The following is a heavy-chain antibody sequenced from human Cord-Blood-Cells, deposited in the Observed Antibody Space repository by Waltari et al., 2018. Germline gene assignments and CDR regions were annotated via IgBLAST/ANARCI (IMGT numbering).Heavy chain of an antibody. V-gene: IGHV1-2*04. D-gene: IGHD3-9*01. CDR2: INPNSGGT. J-gene: IGHJ4*02. Sequence: QVQLVQSGAEVKKPGASVKGSCKASGYTFTAYYMHWVRQAPGQGLEWMGWINPNSGGTNYAQKFQGWVTMTRDTSISTAYMELSRLRSDDTAVYYCARSYDILTGYFDYWGQGTLVTVSS. CDR1: GYTFTAYY. CDR3: ARSYDILTGYFDY.